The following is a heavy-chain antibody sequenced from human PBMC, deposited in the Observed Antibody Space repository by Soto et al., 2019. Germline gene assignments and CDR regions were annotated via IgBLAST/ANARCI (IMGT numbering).Heavy chain of an antibody. CDR1: GGSISSSNW. J-gene: IGHJ4*02. D-gene: IGHD5-12*01. Sequence: SETLSLTCAVSGGSISSSNWWSWVRQPPGKGLEWIGEIYHSGSTNYNPSLKSRVTISVDKSKNQFSLKLSSVTAADTAVYFCARVKATLYRHYYFDYWGQGTPVTAPQ. CDR3: ARVKATLYRHYYFDY. CDR2: IYHSGST. V-gene: IGHV4-4*02.